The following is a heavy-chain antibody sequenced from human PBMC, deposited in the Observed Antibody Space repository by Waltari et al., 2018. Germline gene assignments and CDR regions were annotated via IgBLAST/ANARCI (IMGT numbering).Heavy chain of an antibody. D-gene: IGHD6-19*01. CDR2: ISSSSSYI. CDR1: GFTFSSYS. J-gene: IGHJ4*02. V-gene: IGHV3-21*01. Sequence: EVQLVESGGGLVKPGGSLRLSCAASGFTFSSYSMNWVRQAPGKGLEWVSSISSSSSYIYYADSVKGRFTISRDNAKNSLYLQMNSPRAEDTAVYYCARDLSIAVAGTAGYWGQGTLVTVSS. CDR3: ARDLSIAVAGTAGY.